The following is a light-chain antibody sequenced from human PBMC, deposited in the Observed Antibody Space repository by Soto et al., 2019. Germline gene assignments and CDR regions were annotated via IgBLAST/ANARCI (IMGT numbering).Light chain of an antibody. CDR1: QGITSY. J-gene: IGKJ4*01. CDR2: GAS. CDR3: QQVYVYPST. V-gene: IGKV1-9*01. Sequence: IQLTQSPSSLSASVGDSVTITCRASQGITSYLAWYQQKPGKAPNLLIYGASTLQSGVPSRFSGGGSGTDFTLTISSLQPEDFATYYCQQVYVYPSTFGGGTKVDIK.